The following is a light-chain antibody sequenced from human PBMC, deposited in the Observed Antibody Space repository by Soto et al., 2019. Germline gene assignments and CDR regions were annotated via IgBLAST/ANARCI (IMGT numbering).Light chain of an antibody. Sequence: EIVVTQSPATLSVSPGERATLSCRASQDVGSKLAWYQQKPGQAPRLLIYGASTRATGIPARFSGSGSGTEFTLTISRLQSEDFAVYYCQQYHNWPPSTFGQGTRLEIK. CDR2: GAS. CDR1: QDVGSK. V-gene: IGKV3-15*01. J-gene: IGKJ5*01. CDR3: QQYHNWPPST.